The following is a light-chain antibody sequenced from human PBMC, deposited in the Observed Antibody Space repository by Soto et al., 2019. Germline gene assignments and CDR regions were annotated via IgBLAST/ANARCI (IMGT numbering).Light chain of an antibody. J-gene: IGKJ3*01. CDR1: QSIGSY. CDR3: QQRSTWPPFS. Sequence: EIVLTQSPATLSLSLGERATLSCRPNQSIGSYLAWYQHKLGQPPRLLIYDASNRATGIPVRFSGSGSGTDFTLTISSLEPEDFAVYYCQQRSTWPPFSFGPGTKVDIK. V-gene: IGKV3-11*01. CDR2: DAS.